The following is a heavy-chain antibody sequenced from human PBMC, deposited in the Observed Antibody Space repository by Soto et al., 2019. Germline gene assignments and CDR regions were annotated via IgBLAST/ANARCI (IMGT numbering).Heavy chain of an antibody. CDR3: ARDLRVTSFGVSLYCYYYSMDV. CDR2: ISYDGSNK. Sequence: QVQLVESGGGVVQPGRSLRLSCAASGFTFSRYAMHWVRQAPGTGLEWVAVISYDGSNKYYADSVKGRFTISRDNSKNTLYLQMNSLRAEDTAVYYCARDLRVTSFGVSLYCYYYSMDVWGHVTTVNVSS. D-gene: IGHD3-3*01. CDR1: GFTFSRYA. J-gene: IGHJ6*02. V-gene: IGHV3-30-3*01.